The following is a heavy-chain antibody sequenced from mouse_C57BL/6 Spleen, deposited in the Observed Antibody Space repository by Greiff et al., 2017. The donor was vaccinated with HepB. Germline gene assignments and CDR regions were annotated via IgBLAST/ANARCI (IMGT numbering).Heavy chain of an antibody. J-gene: IGHJ2*01. Sequence: VQLSHGKSLEWIGDINPNNGGTIYNQKFKGKATLTVDKSSSTAYMELRSLTSEDTAVYYCARWGPDYYGSSYGNYFDYWGQGTTLTVSS. CDR2: INPNNGGT. CDR3: ARWGPDYYGSSYGNYFDY. D-gene: IGHD1-1*01. V-gene: IGHV1-18*01.